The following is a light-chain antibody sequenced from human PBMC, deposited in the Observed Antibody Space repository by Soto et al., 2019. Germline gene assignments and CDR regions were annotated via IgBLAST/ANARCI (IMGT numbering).Light chain of an antibody. CDR3: QHRFNWPLT. V-gene: IGKV3-11*01. J-gene: IGKJ4*01. CDR2: DAS. Sequence: EIVLTQSPATLSLSPGERAILSCRASQSVSTFFAWYQQKPGQAPRLLIYDASERATGIPARFSGSGSGTDFTLTINSLEPEDFAVYYCQHRFNWPLTFGGGTTLELK. CDR1: QSVSTF.